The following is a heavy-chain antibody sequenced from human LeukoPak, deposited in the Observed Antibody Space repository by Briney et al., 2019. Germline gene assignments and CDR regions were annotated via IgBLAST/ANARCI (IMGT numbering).Heavy chain of an antibody. CDR2: IYTSGST. Sequence: PSETLSLTCTVSGGSISSYYWSWIRQPAGKGLEWIGRIYTSGSTNYNPSLKSRVTMSVDTSKNQFSLKLSSVTAADTAVYYCARDLPIVVVPAAMSSGRNWFDPWGQGTLVTVSS. V-gene: IGHV4-4*07. CDR3: ARDLPIVVVPAAMSSGRNWFDP. J-gene: IGHJ5*02. D-gene: IGHD2-2*01. CDR1: GGSISSYY.